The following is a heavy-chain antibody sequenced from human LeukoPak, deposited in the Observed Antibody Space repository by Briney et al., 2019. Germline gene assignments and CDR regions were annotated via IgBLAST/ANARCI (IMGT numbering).Heavy chain of an antibody. D-gene: IGHD3-16*02. CDR1: GFTFSDYY. CDR3: ALPRSLNWFDP. J-gene: IGHJ5*02. Sequence: PGGSLRLSCAASGFTFSDYYMSWIRQAPGKGLEWVSYISSSGSTIYYADSVKGRFTISRNNAKNSLYLQMNSLRAEDTAVYYCALPRSLNWFDPWGQGTLVTVSS. V-gene: IGHV3-11*01. CDR2: ISSSGSTI.